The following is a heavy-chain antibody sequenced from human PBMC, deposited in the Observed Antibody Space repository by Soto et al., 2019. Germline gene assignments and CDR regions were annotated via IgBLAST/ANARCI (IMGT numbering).Heavy chain of an antibody. CDR3: AADPYYYDSSGLLQLDYYYYGMDV. V-gene: IGHV1-58*01. J-gene: IGHJ6*02. D-gene: IGHD3-22*01. CDR2: IVVGSGNT. Sequence: QMQLVQSGPEVKKPGTSVKVSCKASGFTFTSSAVQWVRQARGQRLEWIGWIVVGSGNTNYAQKFQERVTITRDMSTSTAYMELSSLRSEDTAVYYCAADPYYYDSSGLLQLDYYYYGMDVWGQGTTVTVSS. CDR1: GFTFTSSA.